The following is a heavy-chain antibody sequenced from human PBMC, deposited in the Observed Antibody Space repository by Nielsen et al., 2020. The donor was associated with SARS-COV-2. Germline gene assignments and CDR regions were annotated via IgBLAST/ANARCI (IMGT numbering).Heavy chain of an antibody. CDR3: AKDLGIVGATKGMDV. J-gene: IGHJ6*02. V-gene: IGHV3-21*01. CDR2: ISSSSSYI. Sequence: GESLKISCAASGFTFSSYSMNWVRQAPGKGLEWVSSISSSSSYIYYADSVKGRFTISRDNAKNSLYLQMNSLRAEDTAVYYCAKDLGIVGATKGMDVWGQGTTVTVSS. CDR1: GFTFSSYS. D-gene: IGHD1-26*01.